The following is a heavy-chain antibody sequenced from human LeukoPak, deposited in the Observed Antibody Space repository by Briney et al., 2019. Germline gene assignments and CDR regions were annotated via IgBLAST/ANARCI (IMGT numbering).Heavy chain of an antibody. CDR1: GGTFSSYA. D-gene: IGHD4-17*01. CDR3: ARGIDYGDYPHYYGMDV. CDR2: IIPIFGTA. V-gene: IGHV1-69*13. J-gene: IGHJ6*02. Sequence: SVKVSCKASGGTFSSYAISWVRQAPGQGLEWMGGIIPIFGTANYAQKFQGRVTITADESTSTAYMELSSLRSEDTAVYYCARGIDYGDYPHYYGMDVWRQGTTVTVSS.